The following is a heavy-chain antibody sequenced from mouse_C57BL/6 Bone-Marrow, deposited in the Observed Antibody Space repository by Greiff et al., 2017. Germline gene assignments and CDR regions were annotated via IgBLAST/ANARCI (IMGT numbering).Heavy chain of an antibody. CDR3: SRREYSNYEAY. J-gene: IGHJ3*01. D-gene: IGHD2-5*01. Sequence: DVQLVESGPELVKPGASVKIPCKASGYTFTDYYMNWVKQSHGKSLEWIGDINPNNGGTIYNQKFKGKATLTVDKSSSTAYMELRSLTSEDTAVYYCSRREYSNYEAYWGQGTMVTVSA. CDR1: GYTFTDYY. V-gene: IGHV1-18*01. CDR2: INPNNGGT.